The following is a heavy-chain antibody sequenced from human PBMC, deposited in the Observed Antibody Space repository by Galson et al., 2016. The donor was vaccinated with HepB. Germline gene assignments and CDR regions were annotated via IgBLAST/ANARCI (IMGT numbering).Heavy chain of an antibody. Sequence: QSGAEVKRPGESLKISCKVSGYSFPSFWIGWVRQMPGKGLESIGVIYPRDSDTRYKPSLQGQVTISADKSLSTTFLQWSSLKASDTAIYYCAKPRRGRDALYIWGQETMVTVSS. CDR1: GYSFPSFW. J-gene: IGHJ3*02. CDR2: IYPRDSDT. CDR3: AKPRRGRDALYI. V-gene: IGHV5-51*01.